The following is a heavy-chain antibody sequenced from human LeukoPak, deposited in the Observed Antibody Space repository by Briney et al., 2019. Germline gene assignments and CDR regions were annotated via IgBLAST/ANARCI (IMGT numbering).Heavy chain of an antibody. V-gene: IGHV4-31*03. CDR2: IYYSGST. CDR1: GGSISSGGYY. Sequence: SETLSLTCTVSGGSISSGGYYWSWIRQHPGKGLEWIGYIYYSGSTCYNPSLKSRVTISVDTSKNQFSLKLSSVTAADTAVYYCARDSCSGGSCLFDYWGQGTLVTVSS. CDR3: ARDSCSGGSCLFDY. J-gene: IGHJ4*02. D-gene: IGHD2-15*01.